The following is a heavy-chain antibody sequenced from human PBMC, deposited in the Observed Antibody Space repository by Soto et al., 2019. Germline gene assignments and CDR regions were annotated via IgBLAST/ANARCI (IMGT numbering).Heavy chain of an antibody. Sequence: PGGSLRLSCAASGFTFSSYSMNWVRQAPGKGLEWVSSISSSSSYIYYADSVKGRFTISRDNAKNSLYLQMNSLRAEDTAVYYCASVPSRLRSSSSWFDPWGQGTLVTVSS. V-gene: IGHV3-21*01. J-gene: IGHJ5*02. CDR2: ISSSSSYI. CDR1: GFTFSSYS. CDR3: ASVPSRLRSSSSWFDP. D-gene: IGHD6-6*01.